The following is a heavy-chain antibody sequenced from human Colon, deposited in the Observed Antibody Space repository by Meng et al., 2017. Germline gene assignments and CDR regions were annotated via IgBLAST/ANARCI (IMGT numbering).Heavy chain of an antibody. V-gene: IGHV1-18*01. CDR3: ARDGIPWYNSGWYHPYSDY. Sequence: ASVKVSCKASGYTFTSNGISWVRQAPGQGLEWMGWITGHNGNTNYAQKFQGRVTMTTDTSTSTAYMELRSLRSDDTAVYYCARDGIPWYNSGWYHPYSDYWGQGTLVTVSS. CDR1: GYTFTSNG. J-gene: IGHJ4*02. CDR2: ITGHNGNT. D-gene: IGHD6-19*01.